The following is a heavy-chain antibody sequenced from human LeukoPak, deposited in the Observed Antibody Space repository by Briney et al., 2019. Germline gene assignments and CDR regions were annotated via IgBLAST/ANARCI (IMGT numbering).Heavy chain of an antibody. J-gene: IGHJ5*01. Sequence: SETLSLTCTVSGGSISSGSHHWSWIRQPAGTGLEWIGRIYTSGSTNYNPSLKSRVTISIDTSKNQFSLKLSSVTAADTAVYYCARESTGFGEFVWFDSWGQGTLVTVSS. V-gene: IGHV4-61*02. CDR3: ARESTGFGEFVWFDS. CDR2: IYTSGST. D-gene: IGHD3-10*01. CDR1: GGSISSGSHH.